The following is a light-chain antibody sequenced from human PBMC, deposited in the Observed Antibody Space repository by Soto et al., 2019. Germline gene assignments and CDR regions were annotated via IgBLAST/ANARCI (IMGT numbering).Light chain of an antibody. CDR1: QSISSY. V-gene: IGKV1-39*01. Sequence: DSPMTQSPTSLSASVGYRLTIKCRASQSISSYLNWYQQKPGKAPKLLXYAASSLQSGVPSRFSGSGSGTDFTLTISSLQPEDFATYYCQQSYSTPPWTFGQGTKVDIK. CDR3: QQSYSTPPWT. CDR2: AAS. J-gene: IGKJ1*01.